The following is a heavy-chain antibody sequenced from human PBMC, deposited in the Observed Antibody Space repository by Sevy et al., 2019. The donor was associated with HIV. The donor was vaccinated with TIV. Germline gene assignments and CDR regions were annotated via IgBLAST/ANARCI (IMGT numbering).Heavy chain of an antibody. CDR3: ARDRDDGYCTNGVCFNFDN. CDR1: GFTFDDYA. CDR2: ISWNSASI. Sequence: GGSLRLSCAASGFTFDDYAMHWVRQAPGKGLEWVLGISWNSASIDYADSVKGRFTISRYNAKNSLYLQMKSLRADDTALYYCARDRDDGYCTNGVCFNFDNWGQGTLVTVSS. D-gene: IGHD2-8*01. J-gene: IGHJ4*01. V-gene: IGHV3-9*01.